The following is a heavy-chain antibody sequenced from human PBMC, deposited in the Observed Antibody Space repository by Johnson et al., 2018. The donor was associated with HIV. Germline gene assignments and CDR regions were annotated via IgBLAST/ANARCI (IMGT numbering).Heavy chain of an antibody. V-gene: IGHV3-30-3*02. CDR1: GFTFSSYA. CDR3: AKCIWGSSLIDAFDI. J-gene: IGHJ3*02. Sequence: QVQLVESGGGVVQPGRSLRLSCAASGFTFSSYAMHWVRQAPGTGLEWVAVISYDGSNKYYADSVKGRFTISRDNSKNTLFLQMNSLRVEDTAVYYCAKCIWGSSLIDAFDIWGQGTRVTVSS. CDR2: ISYDGSNK. D-gene: IGHD6-13*01.